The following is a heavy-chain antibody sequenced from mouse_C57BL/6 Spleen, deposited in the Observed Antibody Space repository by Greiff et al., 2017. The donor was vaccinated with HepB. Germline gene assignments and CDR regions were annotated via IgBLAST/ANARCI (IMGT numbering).Heavy chain of an antibody. D-gene: IGHD2-2*01. J-gene: IGHJ4*01. Sequence: EVQLVESGGDLVKPGGSLKLSCAASGFTFSSYGMSWVRQTPDKRLEWVATISSGGSYTYYPDSVKGRFTISRDNAKNTLYLQMSSLKSEDTAMYYCARRIYYGYDKDNAMDYWGQGTSVTVSS. CDR2: ISSGGSYT. CDR1: GFTFSSYG. CDR3: ARRIYYGYDKDNAMDY. V-gene: IGHV5-6*01.